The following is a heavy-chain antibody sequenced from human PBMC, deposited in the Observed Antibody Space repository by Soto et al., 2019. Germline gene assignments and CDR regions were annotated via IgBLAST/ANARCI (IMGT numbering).Heavy chain of an antibody. CDR3: ARVGSSWGKYYFDY. Sequence: QVQLVQSGAEVKKPGSSVKVSCKASGGTFSSYAISWVRQAPGQGLEWMGGIIPIFGTANYAQKCQGRVTITAADSTSTAYMELSSLRSEDTAVYYWARVGSSWGKYYFDYWGQGTLVTVSS. CDR2: IIPIFGTA. D-gene: IGHD6-13*01. CDR1: GGTFSSYA. J-gene: IGHJ4*02. V-gene: IGHV1-69*12.